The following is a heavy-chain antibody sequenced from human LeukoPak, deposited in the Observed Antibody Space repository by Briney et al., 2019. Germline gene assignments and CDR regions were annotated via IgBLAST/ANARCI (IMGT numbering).Heavy chain of an antibody. D-gene: IGHD1-26*01. J-gene: IGHJ4*02. CDR1: GGSISSSTYY. Sequence: SETLSLTCTVSGGSISSSTYYWAWIRQSPGKGLEWIGSITYSGSTYYNPSLESRVTISVDTSKNQFSLRLISVTAVDTAVYHCARQGVGATDCWGQGTLVTVSS. V-gene: IGHV4-39*01. CDR3: ARQGVGATDC. CDR2: ITYSGST.